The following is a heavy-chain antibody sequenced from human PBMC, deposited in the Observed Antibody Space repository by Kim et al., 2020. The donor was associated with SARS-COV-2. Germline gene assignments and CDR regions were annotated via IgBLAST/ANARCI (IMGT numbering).Heavy chain of an antibody. D-gene: IGHD3-22*01. CDR3: VRARQKPKNNYYDKGGSHDY. CDR2: ISYDGSNK. CDR1: GFTFSSYG. J-gene: IGHJ4*02. V-gene: IGHV3-33*05. Sequence: GGSLRLSCAASGFTFSSYGMHWVRQAPGKGLEWVAVISYDGSNKYYADSVKGRFTISRDNSKNTLYLQMNSLRAEDTAVYYCVRARQKPKNNYYDKGGSHDYWGQGTLVTVSS.